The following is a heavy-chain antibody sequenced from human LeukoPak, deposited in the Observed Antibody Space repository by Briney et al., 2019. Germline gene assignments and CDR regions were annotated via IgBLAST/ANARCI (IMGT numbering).Heavy chain of an antibody. Sequence: ASVRVSCKAAGHNVTGYCMYRVRQAPGQGLEWMGRINPNSGGTNYAQKFQGRVTMTRDTSISTAYMELSRLRSDDTAVYYCARGGSRMTTFYIIDYWGQGTLVTVSS. CDR1: GHNVTGYC. CDR2: INPNSGGT. D-gene: IGHD4-11*01. CDR3: ARGGSRMTTFYIIDY. V-gene: IGHV1-2*06. J-gene: IGHJ4*02.